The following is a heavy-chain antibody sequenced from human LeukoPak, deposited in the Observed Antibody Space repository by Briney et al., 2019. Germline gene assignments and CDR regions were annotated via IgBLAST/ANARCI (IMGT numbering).Heavy chain of an antibody. J-gene: IGHJ6*03. Sequence: SETLSLTCDVSGYFISSGFFWGWIRQPPGKGLECIGSIYHRGTTYYNPSLKSRVAISVDTSKNQFSLRPSSVTAADTAVYYCVRETRTVPFYYYFDVWGKGTTVAVSS. V-gene: IGHV4-38-2*02. CDR1: GYFISSGFF. CDR2: IYHRGTT. D-gene: IGHD4-11*01. CDR3: VRETRTVPFYYYFDV.